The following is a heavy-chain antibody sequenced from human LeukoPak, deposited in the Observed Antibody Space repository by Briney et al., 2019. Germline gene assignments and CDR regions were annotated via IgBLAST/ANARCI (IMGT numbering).Heavy chain of an antibody. Sequence: EGSLRLSCAASGFTFSSYAMSWARQAPGKGLEWVSAISGSGGSTYYADSVKGRFTISRDNSKNTLYLQMNSLRAEDTAVYYCAKDYYDSSGYYSRLLFDYWGQGTLVTVSS. D-gene: IGHD3-22*01. CDR3: AKDYYDSSGYYSRLLFDY. CDR1: GFTFSSYA. CDR2: ISGSGGST. J-gene: IGHJ4*02. V-gene: IGHV3-23*01.